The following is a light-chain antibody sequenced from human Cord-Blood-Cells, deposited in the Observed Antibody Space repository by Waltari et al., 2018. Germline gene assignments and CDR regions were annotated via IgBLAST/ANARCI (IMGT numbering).Light chain of an antibody. CDR3: QQYGSSPWT. Sequence: EIVLTQSPGTLSLSPGERATLSCRASQSVSSSYLAWYQQKPGQAPRLLIYGASSRATGILERVSGSGSGTDFTLTISRREPEDFAVYYCQQYGSSPWTFGQGTKVEIK. CDR2: GAS. J-gene: IGKJ1*01. CDR1: QSVSSSY. V-gene: IGKV3-20*01.